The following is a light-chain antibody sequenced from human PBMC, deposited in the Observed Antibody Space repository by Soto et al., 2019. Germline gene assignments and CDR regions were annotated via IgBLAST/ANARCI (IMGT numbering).Light chain of an antibody. J-gene: IGKJ3*01. CDR3: QQYGSSPLGT. V-gene: IGKV3-20*01. CDR2: GAS. CDR1: QSVSSSY. Sequence: EIVLTQSPGTLSLSPGERATPSCRASQSVSSSYLAWYQQKPGQAPRLLIYGASSRATGIPDRFSGSGSGTDFTLTISRLEPEDFAVYYCQQYGSSPLGTFGPGTRVDIK.